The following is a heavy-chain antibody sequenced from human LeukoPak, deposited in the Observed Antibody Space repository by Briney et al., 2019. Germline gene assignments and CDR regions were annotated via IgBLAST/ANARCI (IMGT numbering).Heavy chain of an antibody. CDR3: ARDDDYGDYRGLDY. D-gene: IGHD4-17*01. CDR2: KKQDGSEK. J-gene: IGHJ4*02. CDR1: GFTFSSYW. V-gene: IGHV3-7*01. Sequence: PGGSLRLSCAASGFTFSSYWMSWVRQAPGKGLEWVANKKQDGSEKYFVDSVKGRFTISRDNAKNSLYLQMNSLRAEDTAVYYCARDDDYGDYRGLDYWGQGTLVTVSS.